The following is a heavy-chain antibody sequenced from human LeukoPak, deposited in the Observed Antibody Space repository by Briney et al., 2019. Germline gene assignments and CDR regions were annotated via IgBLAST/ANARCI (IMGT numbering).Heavy chain of an antibody. CDR1: GASISNYY. J-gene: IGHJ2*01. CDR2: IFYSGST. Sequence: PSETLSLTCTVSGASISNYYWSWIRQPPGKGLEWIGYIFYSGSTNYNPSFKSRVTISLATSKNQFSLQLGSVTAADTAVYYCARFTTVVPAFWYFDLWGRGTLVTVSS. V-gene: IGHV4-59*08. D-gene: IGHD4-23*01. CDR3: ARFTTVVPAFWYFDL.